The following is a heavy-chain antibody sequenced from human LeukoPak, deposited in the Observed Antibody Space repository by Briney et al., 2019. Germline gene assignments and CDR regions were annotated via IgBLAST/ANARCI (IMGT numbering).Heavy chain of an antibody. J-gene: IGHJ3*02. V-gene: IGHV3-33*01. CDR2: IWYDGSNK. Sequence: GGSLRLSCVASGFTFRSHAMHWVRQAPGKGLEWVAVIWYDGSNKYYAESVKGRFTISRDNSKNTLYVQMNSLRVKDTAVYYCARDLGYYGSGSAFDIWGQGTMVTVSS. CDR3: ARDLGYYGSGSAFDI. D-gene: IGHD3-10*01. CDR1: GFTFRSHA.